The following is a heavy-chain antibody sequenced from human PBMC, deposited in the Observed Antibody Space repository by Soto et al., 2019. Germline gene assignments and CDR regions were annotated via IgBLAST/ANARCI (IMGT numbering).Heavy chain of an antibody. Sequence: QVQLVQSGAEVKKPGSSVKVSCKASGGTFSSYAISWVRQAPGQGLEWMGGIIPIFGTANYAQKFQGRVTIAAXXSXSXDYMELSSLRSEDTAVYYCARDHRRVRGVKRAEFDYWGQGTLVTVSS. V-gene: IGHV1-69*12. CDR1: GGTFSSYA. D-gene: IGHD3-10*01. J-gene: IGHJ4*02. CDR3: ARDHRRVRGVKRAEFDY. CDR2: IIPIFGTA.